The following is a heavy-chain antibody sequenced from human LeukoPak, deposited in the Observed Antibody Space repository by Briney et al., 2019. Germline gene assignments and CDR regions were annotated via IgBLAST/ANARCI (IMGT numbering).Heavy chain of an antibody. CDR1: GFTFSSYA. CDR3: ARGGAAGIYGMDV. D-gene: IGHD6-13*01. J-gene: IGHJ6*02. Sequence: GGSLRLSCAASGFTFSSYAMSWVRQAPGKGLEWVTFISYDGSNKDYADSVKGRFTISRDNSKNTLYLQVDGLRPEDTAVYYCARGGAAGIYGMDVWGQGAIMTVTS. V-gene: IGHV3-30*03. CDR2: ISYDGSNK.